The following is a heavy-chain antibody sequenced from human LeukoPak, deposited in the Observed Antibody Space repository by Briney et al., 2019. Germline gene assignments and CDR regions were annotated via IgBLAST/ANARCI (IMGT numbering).Heavy chain of an antibody. CDR3: ARKGWIQLWLHYYYYMDV. CDR2: ISYDGSNK. D-gene: IGHD5-18*01. J-gene: IGHJ6*03. Sequence: GGSLRLSCAASGFTFSSYAMHWVRQAPGKGLEWVAVISYDGSNKYYADSVKGRFTISRDNSKNTLYLQMNSLRAEDTAVYYCARKGWIQLWLHYYYYMDVWGKGTTVTVSS. V-gene: IGHV3-30*04. CDR1: GFTFSSYA.